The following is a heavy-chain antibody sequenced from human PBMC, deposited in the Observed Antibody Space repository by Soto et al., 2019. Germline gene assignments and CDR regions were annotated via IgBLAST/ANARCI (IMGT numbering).Heavy chain of an antibody. V-gene: IGHV2-5*02. J-gene: IGHJ4*02. CDR3: ADMRSGGHIGNWHNYYLEY. CDR1: WVSLGISVDG. Sequence: PTLLHPRQTLTRSCAFSWVSLGISVDGVAWIRQPPGKALEWLALIYWGDNKHYSLSLKGRDMLNKHTSKNQVVLTMTDIDPVDPATYYCADMRSGGHIGNWHNYYLEYWGQGTLVTVSS. D-gene: IGHD1-20*01. CDR2: IYWGDNK.